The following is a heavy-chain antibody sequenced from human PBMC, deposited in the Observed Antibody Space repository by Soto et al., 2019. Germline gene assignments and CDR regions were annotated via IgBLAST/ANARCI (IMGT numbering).Heavy chain of an antibody. J-gene: IGHJ4*02. CDR3: ARELRSGIALAPYFDY. D-gene: IGHD2-21*01. V-gene: IGHV4-34*01. CDR2: INHSGST. CDR1: GGSFSGYY. Sequence: SETLSLTCAVYGGSFSGYYWSWIRQPPGKGLEWIGEINHSGSTNYNPSLKSRVTISVDTSKNQFSLKLSSVTAADTAVYYCARELRSGIALAPYFDYWGQGTLVTVSS.